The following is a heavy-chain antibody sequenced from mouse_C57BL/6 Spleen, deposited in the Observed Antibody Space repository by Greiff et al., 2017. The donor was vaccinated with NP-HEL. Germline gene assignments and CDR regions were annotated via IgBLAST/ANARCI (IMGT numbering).Heavy chain of an antibody. J-gene: IGHJ1*03. CDR2: IDPSDSET. CDR3: SCSDGNFWCFDV. CDR1: GYTFTSYW. D-gene: IGHD2-1*01. Sequence: VQLQQPGAELVRPGSSVTLSCKASGYTFTSYWMHWVKQRPIQGLEWIGNIDPSDSETHYNQKFKDKATLTVDKSSSTAYMHLSSLTSEYSAVXFCSCSDGNFWCFDVWGTGTTVTVSS. V-gene: IGHV1-52*01.